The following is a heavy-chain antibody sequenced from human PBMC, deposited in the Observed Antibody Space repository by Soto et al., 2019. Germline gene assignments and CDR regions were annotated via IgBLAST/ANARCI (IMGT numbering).Heavy chain of an antibody. D-gene: IGHD3-22*01. CDR2: IYYSGST. J-gene: IGHJ4*02. CDR1: GGSISSGGYY. V-gene: IGHV4-31*11. CDR3: AREPPYYYDSSGSPFDY. Sequence: SETLSLTCAVSGGSISSGGYYWSWIRQHPGKGLEWIGYIYYSGSTYYNPSLKSRVTISVDTSKNQFSLKLSSVTAADTAVYYCAREPPYYYDSSGSPFDYWGQGTLVTVSS.